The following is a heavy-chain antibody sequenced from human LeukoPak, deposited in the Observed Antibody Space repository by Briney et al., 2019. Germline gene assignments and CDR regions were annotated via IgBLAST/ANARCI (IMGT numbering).Heavy chain of an antibody. J-gene: IGHJ5*02. D-gene: IGHD5-18*01. V-gene: IGHV4-61*02. CDR2: IYTSGST. CDR1: GGSISSGSYY. CDR3: ARADTAMVSTVGNWFDP. Sequence: SQTLSLTCTVSGGSISSGSYYWSWIRQPAGKGLEWIGRIYTSGSTNYNPSLKSRVTISVDTSKNQFSLKLSSVTAADTAVYYCARADTAMVSTVGNWFDPWGQGTLVTVSS.